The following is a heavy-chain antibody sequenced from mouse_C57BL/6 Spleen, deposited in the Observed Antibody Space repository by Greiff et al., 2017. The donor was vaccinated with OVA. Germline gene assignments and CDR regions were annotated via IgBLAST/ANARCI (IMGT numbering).Heavy chain of an antibody. V-gene: IGHV1-69*01. CDR1: GYTFTSYW. CDR2: IDPSDSST. D-gene: IGHD2-1*01. J-gene: IGHJ2*01. Sequence: QVQLQQPGAELVMPGASVKLSCKASGYTFTSYWMHWVKQRPGHGLEWIGEIDPSDSSTNYNQKFKGKSTLTVDNSSSTAYMQLSSLTSEDSAVYYCARRYGNYYFDYWGQGTTLTVSS. CDR3: ARRYGNYYFDY.